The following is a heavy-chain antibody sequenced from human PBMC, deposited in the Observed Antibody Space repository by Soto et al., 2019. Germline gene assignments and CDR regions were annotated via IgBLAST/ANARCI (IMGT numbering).Heavy chain of an antibody. CDR2: IIPIFGTA. CDR1: GGTFSSYV. V-gene: IGHV1-69*18. CDR3: ASEIGRTRGMDV. D-gene: IGHD2-8*01. J-gene: IGHJ6*02. Sequence: QVEAVQSGAEVMKPGSSVKVSCKASGGTFSSYVISWMRQAPGQGLEWMGRIIPIFGTANYAQKFQGRVTITADESTSTAYMELSSLRSEDTAVYYCASEIGRTRGMDVWGQGTTITVSS.